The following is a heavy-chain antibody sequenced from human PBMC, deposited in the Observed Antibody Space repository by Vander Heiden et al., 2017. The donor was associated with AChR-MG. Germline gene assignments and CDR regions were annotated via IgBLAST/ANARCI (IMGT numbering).Heavy chain of an antibody. CDR1: GFTFDDYA. CDR2: ISWNSGSI. Sequence: EVQLVESGGGLVQPGRSLRLSCAASGFTFDDYAMHWVRQAPGKGLEWVSGISWNSGSIGYADSVKGRFTISRDNAKNSLYLQMNSLRAEDTALYYCAKGRQWLVPYYYYYGMDVWGQGTTVTVSS. V-gene: IGHV3-9*01. J-gene: IGHJ6*02. CDR3: AKGRQWLVPYYYYYGMDV. D-gene: IGHD6-19*01.